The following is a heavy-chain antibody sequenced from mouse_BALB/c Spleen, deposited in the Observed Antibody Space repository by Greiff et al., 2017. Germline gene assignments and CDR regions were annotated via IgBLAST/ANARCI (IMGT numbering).Heavy chain of an antibody. D-gene: IGHD2-1*01. V-gene: IGHV1-82*01. CDR1: GYAFSSSW. Sequence: QVQLQQSGPELVKPGASVKISCKASGYAFSSSWMNWVKQRPGQGLEWIGRIYPGDGDTNYNGKFKGKATLTADKSSSTAYMQLSSLTSVDSAVYFCARSRGGNYGYWYFDVWGAGTTVTVSS. CDR3: ARSRGGNYGYWYFDV. CDR2: IYPGDGDT. J-gene: IGHJ1*01.